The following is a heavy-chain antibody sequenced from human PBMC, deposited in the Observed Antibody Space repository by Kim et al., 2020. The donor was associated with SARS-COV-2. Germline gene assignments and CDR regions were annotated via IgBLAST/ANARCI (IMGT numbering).Heavy chain of an antibody. V-gene: IGHV3-7*01. CDR1: GFTFSSYW. J-gene: IGHJ4*02. Sequence: LSLTCAASGFTFSSYWMSWVRQAPGKGLEWVANIKQDGSEKYYVDSVKGRFTISRDNAKNSLYLQMNSLRAEDTAVYYCARVPSYIAALYYFDYWGQGTLVTVSS. CDR2: IKQDGSEK. CDR3: ARVPSYIAALYYFDY. D-gene: IGHD6-13*01.